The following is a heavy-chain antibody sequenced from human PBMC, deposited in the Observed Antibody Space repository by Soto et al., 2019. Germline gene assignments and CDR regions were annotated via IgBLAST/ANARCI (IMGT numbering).Heavy chain of an antibody. D-gene: IGHD5-12*01. CDR1: GFTFSSYS. CDR3: ARQVGGEYSGYDFICLGDI. V-gene: IGHV3-48*01. J-gene: IGHJ4*02. CDR2: ISSSSSTI. Sequence: ELQLVESGGGLVQPGGSLRLSCAASGFTFSSYSMNWVRQAPGKGLEWVSYISSSSSTIFYADSVKGRFTISRDNAKNYRYLKMNSRGAEDTAGYYGARQVGGEYSGYDFICLGDIWGQGTLVTVSS.